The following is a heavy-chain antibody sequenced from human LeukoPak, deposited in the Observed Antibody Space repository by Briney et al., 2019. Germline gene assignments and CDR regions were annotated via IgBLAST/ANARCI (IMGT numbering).Heavy chain of an antibody. CDR1: GGSISPYY. V-gene: IGHV4-59*12. J-gene: IGHJ4*02. Sequence: PSETLSLTCTVSGGSISPYYWSWIRQPPGKGLEWIGYIYYSGSTNYNPSLKSRVTISVDTSKNQFSLKLSSVTAADTAVYYCARLDCSSTSCYRPLDYWGQGTLVTVSS. D-gene: IGHD2-2*01. CDR3: ARLDCSSTSCYRPLDY. CDR2: IYYSGST.